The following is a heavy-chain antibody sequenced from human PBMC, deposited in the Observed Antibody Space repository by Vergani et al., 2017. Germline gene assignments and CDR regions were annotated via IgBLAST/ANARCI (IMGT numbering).Heavy chain of an antibody. V-gene: IGHV4-61*02. CDR3: AREVYCTNGVCFTLFDV. CDR2: IHTSGST. J-gene: IGHJ4*02. CDR1: GGSINSHNYY. D-gene: IGHD2-8*01. Sequence: QVQLQESGPGLVKPSQTLSLTCTVSGGSINSHNYYWSWIRQPAGKGLEWIGRIHTSGSTNYNPSLKSRVTMSEDTSTHQFSLNLRSVTAADTAVYYCAREVYCTNGVCFTLFDVWGQGALVTVSS.